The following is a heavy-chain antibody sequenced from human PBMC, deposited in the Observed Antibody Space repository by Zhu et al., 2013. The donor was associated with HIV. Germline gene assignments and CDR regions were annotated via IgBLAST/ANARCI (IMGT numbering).Heavy chain of an antibody. D-gene: IGHD3-22*01. CDR2: IIPIFGTA. V-gene: IGHV1-69*01. Sequence: QVQLVQSGAEVKKPGSSVKVSCKASGGSFRTSGISWVRQAPGQGLEWMGGIIPIFGTANYAQKFQDRVTITADESTSTAYMELSSLRSEDTAVYYCARATLPYYYDSSGYYSPLDYWGQGTLVTVSS. CDR1: GGSFRTSG. J-gene: IGHJ4*02. CDR3: ARATLPYYYDSSGYYSPLDY.